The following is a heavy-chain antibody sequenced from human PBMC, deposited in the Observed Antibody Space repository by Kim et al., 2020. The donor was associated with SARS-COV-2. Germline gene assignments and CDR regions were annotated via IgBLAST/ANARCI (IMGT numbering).Heavy chain of an antibody. CDR1: GFTFSNAW. V-gene: IGHV3-15*01. J-gene: IGHJ4*02. Sequence: GGSLRLSCAASGFTFSNAWMSWVRQAPGKGLEWVGRIKSKTDGGTTDYAAPVKGRFTISRDDSKNTLYLQMNSLKTEDTAVYYCTTDRRPPLHIVVVTAIDDCWGQGTLVTVSS. D-gene: IGHD2-21*02. CDR2: IKSKTDGGTT. CDR3: TTDRRPPLHIVVVTAIDDC.